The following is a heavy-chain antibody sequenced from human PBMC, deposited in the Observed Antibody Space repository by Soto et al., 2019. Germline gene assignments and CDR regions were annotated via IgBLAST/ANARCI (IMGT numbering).Heavy chain of an antibody. J-gene: IGHJ6*03. D-gene: IGHD3-3*01. V-gene: IGHV4-59*01. Sequence: PSETLSLTCTVSGGSISSYYWSWIRQPPGKGLEWIGYIYYSGSTNYNPSLKSRVTISVDTSKNQFSLKLSSVTAADTAVYYCARVSGSHVHYYYYYMDVWGKGTTVTVSS. CDR3: ARVSGSHVHYYYYYMDV. CDR2: IYYSGST. CDR1: GGSISSYY.